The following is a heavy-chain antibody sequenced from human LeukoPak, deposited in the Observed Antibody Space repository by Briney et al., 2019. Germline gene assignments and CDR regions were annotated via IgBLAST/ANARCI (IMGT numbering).Heavy chain of an antibody. D-gene: IGHD4-17*01. J-gene: IGHJ3*02. V-gene: IGHV4-59*01. CDR3: ARAYNDYGNDAFDI. Sequence: SETLSLTCTVCGGSISEYHWTWIRQPPGKAPEWIGYSHFTGASNYNPSLRGRVTISLDTSKNQFSLKLSSVTAADTAIYYCARAYNDYGNDAFDIWGQGTKVTVS. CDR2: SHFTGAS. CDR1: GGSISEYH.